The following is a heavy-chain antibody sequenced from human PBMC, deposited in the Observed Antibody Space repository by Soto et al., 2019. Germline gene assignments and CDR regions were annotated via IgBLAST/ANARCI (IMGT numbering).Heavy chain of an antibody. CDR3: AKRSSSSTFDY. CDR1: GFTFSRYA. D-gene: IGHD6-6*01. J-gene: IGHJ4*02. CDR2: ISGSDDST. Sequence: EVQLLESGGGLVQPGESLRLSCADSGFTFSRYAMSWVRQAPGKGLEWVSVISGSDDSTYYADSVKGRFTISRDNSKNTLYLQMNSLRAEDTAVYYCAKRSSSSTFDYWGQGTLVTVSS. V-gene: IGHV3-23*01.